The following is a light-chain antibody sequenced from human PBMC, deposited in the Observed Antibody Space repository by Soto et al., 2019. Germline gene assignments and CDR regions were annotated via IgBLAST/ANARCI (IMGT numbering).Light chain of an antibody. J-gene: IGKJ1*01. CDR1: QSISSW. CDR3: QQYNSYAYVT. V-gene: IGKV1-5*01. CDR2: DAS. Sequence: DIQMTQSPSTLSASVGDRVTITCRASQSISSWLAWYQQKPGKAPKLLIYDASSLESGVPSRFSGSGSGAEFTLTISSLQPDDFATYYCQQYNSYAYVTFGQGTKVDI.